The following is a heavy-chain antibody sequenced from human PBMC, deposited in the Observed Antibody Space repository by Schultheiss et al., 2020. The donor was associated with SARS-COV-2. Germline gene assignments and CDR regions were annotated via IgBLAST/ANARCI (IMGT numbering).Heavy chain of an antibody. J-gene: IGHJ6*02. CDR3: ARDEGDGDYDGMDV. CDR2: ISSSSSYI. V-gene: IGHV3-21*01. CDR1: GFTFSSYS. Sequence: GESLKISCAASGFTFSSYSMNWVRQAPGKGLEWVSSISSSSSYIYYADSVKGRFTISRDNAKNSLYLQMNSLRAEDTAVYYCARDEGDGDYDGMDVWGQGTTVTVSS. D-gene: IGHD4-17*01.